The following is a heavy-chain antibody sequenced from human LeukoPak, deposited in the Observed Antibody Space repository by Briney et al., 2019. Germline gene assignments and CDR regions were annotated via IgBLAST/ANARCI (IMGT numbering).Heavy chain of an antibody. V-gene: IGHV3-7*05. Sequence: GRSLRLSCAASGFTFSSYGMHWLRQAPEKGLEWVANIKQDGSEIYYVDSVKGRFTISRDNAKNSLYLQMNSLRAEDTAVYFCARWRTSNWSEFDYWGQGTLVTVSS. J-gene: IGHJ4*02. CDR1: GFTFSSYG. D-gene: IGHD6-13*01. CDR3: ARWRTSNWSEFDY. CDR2: IKQDGSEI.